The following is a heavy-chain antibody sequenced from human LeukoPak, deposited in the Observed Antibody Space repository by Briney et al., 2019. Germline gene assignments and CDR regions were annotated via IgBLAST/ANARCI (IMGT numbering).Heavy chain of an antibody. D-gene: IGHD3-16*01. CDR3: ARRLGGYTNFEY. CDR1: GRSFSGYY. V-gene: IGHV4-34*01. Sequence: SEALSLTCAVYGRSFSGYYWNWIRQSPNKGLEWIGEIDQGGSTNYNPSLKSRVIISVDTSKNQFSLKVTSVTAADTAVYYCARRLGGYTNFEYWGHGNLVTVSS. CDR2: IDQGGST. J-gene: IGHJ4*01.